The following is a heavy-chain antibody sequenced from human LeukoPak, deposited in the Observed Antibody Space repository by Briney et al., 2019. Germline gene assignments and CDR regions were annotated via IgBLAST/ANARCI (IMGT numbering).Heavy chain of an antibody. CDR1: GFTFSSYA. D-gene: IGHD4-17*01. Sequence: GGSLRLSCAASGFTFSSYATHWVRQAPGKGLEWVAVISYDGSNKYYADSVKGRFTISRDNSKNTLYLQMNSLRAEDTAVYYCARDSPLYTVTTRFDYWGQGTLVTVSS. CDR2: ISYDGSNK. J-gene: IGHJ4*02. V-gene: IGHV3-30*04. CDR3: ARDSPLYTVTTRFDY.